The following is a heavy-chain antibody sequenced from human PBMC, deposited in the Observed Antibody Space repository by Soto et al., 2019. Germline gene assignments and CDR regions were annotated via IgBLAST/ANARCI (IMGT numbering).Heavy chain of an antibody. D-gene: IGHD2-8*01. J-gene: IGHJ6*02. V-gene: IGHV1-69*12. CDR1: GGTFSSYA. Sequence: QVQLVQSGAEVKKPGSSVKVSCKASGGTFSSYAISWVRQAPGQGLEWMGGIIPIFGTADYAQKFQGRVTSSAHEATSTDYMELSNLRSEDTAVNYGATDPEGVSVNYYSSMDVGGQGTTVTVSS. CDR3: ATDPEGVSVNYYSSMDV. CDR2: IIPIFGTA.